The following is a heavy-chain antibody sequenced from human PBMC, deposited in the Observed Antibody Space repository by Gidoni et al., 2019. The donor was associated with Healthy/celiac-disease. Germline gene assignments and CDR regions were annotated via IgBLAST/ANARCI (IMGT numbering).Heavy chain of an antibody. Sequence: EVQLVQSGAEVKKPGESLRISCKGSGYSFTSYWISWVRQMPGKGLEWMGRIDPSDSYTNYSPSFQGHVTISADKSISTAYLQWSSLKASDTAMYYCARNLGYCSGGSCYGVGVWGQGTLVTVSS. V-gene: IGHV5-10-1*03. J-gene: IGHJ4*02. CDR1: GYSFTSYW. CDR2: IDPSDSYT. D-gene: IGHD2-15*01. CDR3: ARNLGYCSGGSCYGVGV.